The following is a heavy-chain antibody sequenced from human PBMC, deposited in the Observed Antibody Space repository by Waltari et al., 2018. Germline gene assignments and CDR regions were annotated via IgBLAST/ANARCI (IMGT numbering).Heavy chain of an antibody. CDR3: ARAPLRGYSSGPDV. CDR2: INPNSGGT. D-gene: IGHD6-19*01. Sequence: QVQLVQSGAEVKKPGASVKVSCKASGYTFTGYYMHWVRQAPGQGLEWMGWINPNSGGTNYAQKVQGRVTITRDTSISTAYMELSRLRSDDTAVYYCARAPLRGYSSGPDVWGKGTTVTISS. J-gene: IGHJ6*04. CDR1: GYTFTGYY. V-gene: IGHV1-2*02.